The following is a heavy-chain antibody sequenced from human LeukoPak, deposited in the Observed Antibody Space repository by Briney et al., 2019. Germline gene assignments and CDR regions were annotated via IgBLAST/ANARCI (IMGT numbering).Heavy chain of an antibody. D-gene: IGHD2-2*01. CDR2: ISGSGGYT. Sequence: HPGGSLRLSCAGSGFIFRSYGLHWVRQAPGKGLEWVSGISGSGGYTYYADSVKGRFTISRDNSKKTLYLQMNSLRAEDTAVYYCAKTYCSSTSCQGNYYYYNMDVWGKGTTVTISS. CDR3: AKTYCSSTSCQGNYYYYNMDV. J-gene: IGHJ6*03. V-gene: IGHV3-23*01. CDR1: GFIFRSYG.